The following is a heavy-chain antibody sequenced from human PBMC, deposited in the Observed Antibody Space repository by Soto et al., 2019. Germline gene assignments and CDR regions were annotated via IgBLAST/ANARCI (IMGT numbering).Heavy chain of an antibody. D-gene: IGHD3-10*01. Sequence: QITLKESGLTLVKPTQTLTLTCTFSGVSLSTSGVGVGWIRQPPGKALEWLAVIYWDDVKWYTPSLKSRVTLTKDTSKDQVVLTMTNMDPVDTATYYCAVTEGFGDYLLHWGQGSLVTVSS. J-gene: IGHJ1*01. CDR1: GVSLSTSGVG. CDR2: IYWDDVK. CDR3: AVTEGFGDYLLH. V-gene: IGHV2-5*02.